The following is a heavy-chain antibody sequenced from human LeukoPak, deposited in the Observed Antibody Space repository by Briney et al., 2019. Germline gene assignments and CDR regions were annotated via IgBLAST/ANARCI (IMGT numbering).Heavy chain of an antibody. CDR2: IWYDGSNK. J-gene: IGHJ5*02. V-gene: IGHV3-33*06. CDR3: AKDRSSYCTNGVCDWFDP. Sequence: GGSLRLSCAASGFTFSSYGMHWVRLAPGKGLERVSVIWYDGSNKYYADSVRGRFTISRDNSKNTLYLQMNSLRAEDTAVYYCAKDRSSYCTNGVCDWFDPWGQGTLVTVSS. CDR1: GFTFSSYG. D-gene: IGHD2-8*01.